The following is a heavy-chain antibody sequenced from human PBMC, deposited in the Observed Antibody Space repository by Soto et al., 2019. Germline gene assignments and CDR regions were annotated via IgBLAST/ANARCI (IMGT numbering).Heavy chain of an antibody. CDR1: GYTFSGYD. J-gene: IGHJ6*02. V-gene: IGHV1-8*01. CDR2: VSPDSGST. D-gene: IGHD3-3*01. Sequence: QVQLVQSGAEVKKPGASVRVSCKASGYTFSGYDINWVRQATGQGLEWMGWVSPDSGSTGYAGIFQGRVTMTWDRSTPTAYMDLSSLTSEDSAVYYCARATELRYVEWSVYRGGNYAMDVWGQGTTVTVSS. CDR3: ARATELRYVEWSVYRGGNYAMDV.